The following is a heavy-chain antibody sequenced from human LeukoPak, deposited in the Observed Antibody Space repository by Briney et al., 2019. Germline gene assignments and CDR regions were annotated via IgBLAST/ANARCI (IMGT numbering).Heavy chain of an antibody. J-gene: IGHJ4*02. CDR1: GYTFTGYY. CDR2: INPNSGGT. Sequence: ASVNVSCKASGYTFTGYYMHWVRQAPGQGLEWMGWINPNSGGTNYAQKFQGRVTMTRDTSISTAYMELSRLRSDDTAVYCCAREYTSAMGYWGQGTLVTVSS. V-gene: IGHV1-2*02. CDR3: AREYTSAMGY. D-gene: IGHD2-2*01.